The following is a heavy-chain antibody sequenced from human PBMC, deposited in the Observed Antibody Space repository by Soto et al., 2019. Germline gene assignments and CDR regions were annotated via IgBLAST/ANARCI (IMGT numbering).Heavy chain of an antibody. Sequence: GESLKISCKGSGYIFTSYWIGWVRQKPGKGLKWMGIIYPGDSDTRYSPSFQGQVTISADKSIRTAYLHWSSLKASDTAMYYCARREDTSVVLDYWGQGTLVTVSS. J-gene: IGHJ4*02. CDR2: IYPGDSDT. CDR3: ARREDTSVVLDY. D-gene: IGHD2-15*01. CDR1: GYIFTSYW. V-gene: IGHV5-51*01.